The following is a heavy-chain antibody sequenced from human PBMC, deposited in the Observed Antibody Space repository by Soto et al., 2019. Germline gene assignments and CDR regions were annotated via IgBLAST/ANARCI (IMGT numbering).Heavy chain of an antibody. Sequence: EVQLLESGGGLVQPGGSLRLSCAASGFTFSSYAMSWVRQAPGKGLEWVSAIRGSGGSTYYADSVKGRFTISRDNSKNTLYLQMNSLRAEDTAVYYFAKDYRKTAGYSGYDWRYWGQGTLVTVSS. CDR1: GFTFSSYA. V-gene: IGHV3-23*01. CDR2: IRGSGGST. CDR3: AKDYRKTAGYSGYDWRY. D-gene: IGHD5-12*01. J-gene: IGHJ4*02.